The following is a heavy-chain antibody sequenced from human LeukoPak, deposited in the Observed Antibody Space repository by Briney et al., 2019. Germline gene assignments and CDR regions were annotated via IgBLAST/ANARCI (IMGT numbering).Heavy chain of an antibody. V-gene: IGHV3-23*01. CDR2: YGNSGEIK. CDR1: GFTFSSYV. J-gene: IGHJ3*02. Sequence: GGSLRLSCAASGFTFSSYVMNRVRQAPGKGLEWVSSYGNSGEIKFYADSVKGRFTISRDNSKNTVYLQMDSLRGEDTATYYCAKDSWSGNGVYDPFDIWGQGTLVTVSS. CDR3: AKDSWSGNGVYDPFDI. D-gene: IGHD2-8*01.